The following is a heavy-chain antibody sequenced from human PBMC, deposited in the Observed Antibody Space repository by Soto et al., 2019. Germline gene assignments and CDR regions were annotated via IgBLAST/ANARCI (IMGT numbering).Heavy chain of an antibody. D-gene: IGHD1-20*01. CDR1: GGTFSSYA. CDR3: AREKIITGTNGAFDI. V-gene: IGHV1-69*13. CDR2: IIPIFGTA. Sequence: SVKVSCKASGGTFSSYAISWVRQAPGQGLEWMGGIIPIFGTANYAQKFQGRVTITADESTSTAYMELSSLRSEDTAVYYCAREKIITGTNGAFDIWGQGTMVTVSS. J-gene: IGHJ3*02.